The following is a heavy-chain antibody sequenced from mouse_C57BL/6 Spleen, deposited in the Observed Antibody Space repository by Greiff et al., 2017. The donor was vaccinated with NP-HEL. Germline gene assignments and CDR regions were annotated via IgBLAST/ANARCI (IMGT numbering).Heavy chain of an antibody. CDR1: GYSFTGYY. Sequence: EVKLQESGPELVKPGASVKISCKASGYSFTGYYMNWVKQSPEKSLEWIGEINPSTGGTTYNQKFKAKATLTVDKSSSTAYMQLKSLTSEDSAVYYCARGQLRLHYAMDYWGQGTSVTVSS. D-gene: IGHD3-2*02. V-gene: IGHV1-42*01. CDR3: ARGQLRLHYAMDY. J-gene: IGHJ4*01. CDR2: INPSTGGT.